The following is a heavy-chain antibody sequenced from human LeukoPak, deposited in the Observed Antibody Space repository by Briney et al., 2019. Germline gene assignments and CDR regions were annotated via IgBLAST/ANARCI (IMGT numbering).Heavy chain of an antibody. Sequence: SETLSLTCAVYGGSFSGYYWSWIRQPPGKGLEWIGEINHSGSTNYNPSLKSRVTISVDTSKNQFSLKLSSVTAADTAVYYCARVLRYFNYYYYYMDVWGKGTTVTISS. V-gene: IGHV4-34*01. CDR3: ARVLRYFNYYYYYMDV. CDR2: INHSGST. J-gene: IGHJ6*03. D-gene: IGHD3-9*01. CDR1: GGSFSGYY.